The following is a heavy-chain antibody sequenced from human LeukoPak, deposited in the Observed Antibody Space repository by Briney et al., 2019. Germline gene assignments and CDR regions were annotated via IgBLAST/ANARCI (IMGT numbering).Heavy chain of an antibody. J-gene: IGHJ3*02. CDR1: GGSISSYY. D-gene: IGHD1-26*01. Sequence: SETLSLTCTVSGGSISSYYWSRIRQPPGKGLEWIGYIYYSGSTNYNPSLKSRVTISVDTSKNRFSLKLSSVTAADTAVYYCARRMGGSYPVEAFDIWGQGTMVTVSS. CDR2: IYYSGST. CDR3: ARRMGGSYPVEAFDI. V-gene: IGHV4-59*08.